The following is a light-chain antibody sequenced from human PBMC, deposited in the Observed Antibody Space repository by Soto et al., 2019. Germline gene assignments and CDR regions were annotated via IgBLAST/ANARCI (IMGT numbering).Light chain of an antibody. J-gene: IGLJ2*01. Sequence: QSALTQPRSVSGSPGQTVTISCTGTSTDVGGYKYVSWYQQHPSRPPKLIIFDVTRRPSGVPDRFSASKSGSTASLTISGLQAEDEADYLCSSYAGGGSFHVIFGGGTKLTVL. CDR1: STDVGGYKY. CDR3: SSYAGGGSFHVI. CDR2: DVT. V-gene: IGLV2-11*01.